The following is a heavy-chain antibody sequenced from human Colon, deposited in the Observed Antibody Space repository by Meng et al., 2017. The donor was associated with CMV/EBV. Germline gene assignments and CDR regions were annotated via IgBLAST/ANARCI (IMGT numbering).Heavy chain of an antibody. CDR1: GFTFSSYG. CDR3: ARSPILYCDSASCPLDY. J-gene: IGHJ4*02. Sequence: GGSLRLSCAASGFTFSSYGMHWVRQAPGKGLEWVAVIWYDGSYKYYADSVKGRFTISRDNSKNTLYLQMNSLRADDTAVYFCARSPILYCDSASCPLDYWGQGTQVTVSS. D-gene: IGHD2-2*01. CDR2: IWYDGSYK. V-gene: IGHV3-33*01.